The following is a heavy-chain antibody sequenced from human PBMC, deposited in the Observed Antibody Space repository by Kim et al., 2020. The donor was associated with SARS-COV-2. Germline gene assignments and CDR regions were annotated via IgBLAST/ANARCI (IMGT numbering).Heavy chain of an antibody. V-gene: IGHV3-23*01. CDR1: GFTFSGCA. J-gene: IGHJ5*02. Sequence: GGSLRLSCAASGFTFSGCAMTWVRQAPGKGLEWVSTISASGARTYYADSVKGRFTISRDNSKKTLYLEMSSLRADDTALYYCAKGVGPTSGFFASWGQGTLVTVSS. CDR3: AKGVGPTSGFFAS. CDR2: ISASGART. D-gene: IGHD1-26*01.